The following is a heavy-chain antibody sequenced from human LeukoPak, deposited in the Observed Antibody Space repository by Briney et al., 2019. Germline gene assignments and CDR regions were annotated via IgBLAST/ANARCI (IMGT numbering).Heavy chain of an antibody. D-gene: IGHD3-3*01. Sequence: SVKVSCKASGGTFSIYAISWVRQAPGQGLEWMGGIIPIFGTANYAQKFQGRVTITADESTSTAYMELSSLRSEDTAVYYCARDFWSGYYPSDGMDVWGQGTTVTVSS. V-gene: IGHV1-69*13. CDR2: IIPIFGTA. J-gene: IGHJ6*02. CDR1: GGTFSIYA. CDR3: ARDFWSGYYPSDGMDV.